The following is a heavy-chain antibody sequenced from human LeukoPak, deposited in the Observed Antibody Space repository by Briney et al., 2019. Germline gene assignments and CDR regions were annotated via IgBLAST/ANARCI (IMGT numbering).Heavy chain of an antibody. V-gene: IGHV4-59*01. CDR1: GGSISSYY. D-gene: IGHD3-3*01. CDR3: ARSYYDFWSGEAHAEYFQH. Sequence: PSETLSLTCTVSGGSISSYYWSWLRQPPGKGLEWIGYIYYSGSTNYNPSLKSRVTISVDTSKDQFSLKLSSVTAADTAVYYCARSYYDFWSGEAHAEYFQHWGQGTLVTVSS. J-gene: IGHJ1*01. CDR2: IYYSGST.